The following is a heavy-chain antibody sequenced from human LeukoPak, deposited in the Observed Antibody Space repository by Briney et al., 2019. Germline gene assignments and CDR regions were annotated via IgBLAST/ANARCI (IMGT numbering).Heavy chain of an antibody. CDR2: ISGSGGST. V-gene: IGHV3-23*01. CDR1: GFTFGSYA. J-gene: IGHJ4*02. Sequence: GGSLRLSCAASGFTFGSYAMSWVRQAPGKGLEWVSAISGSGGSTYYADSVKGRFTISRDNSKSTLYLQMDSLRADDTAIYYCAARPRMPPRFDYWGQGTLVTVSS. CDR3: AARPRMPPRFDY. D-gene: IGHD1-14*01.